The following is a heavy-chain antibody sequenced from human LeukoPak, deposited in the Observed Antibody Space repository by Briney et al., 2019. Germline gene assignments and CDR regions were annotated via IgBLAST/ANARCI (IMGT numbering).Heavy chain of an antibody. CDR3: VPGRAALDY. CDR1: GFTFSSYA. J-gene: IGHJ4*02. CDR2: ISSNGGST. V-gene: IGHV3-64D*09. Sequence: PGGPLGLSRSAAGFTFSSYAMHWVRQAPGKGLEYVSAISSNGGSTYYADSVKGRFTIARDNSKNTLYLQMSSMRPDDPAVHYCVPGRAALDYWRQGTMVTVSS. D-gene: IGHD6-25*01.